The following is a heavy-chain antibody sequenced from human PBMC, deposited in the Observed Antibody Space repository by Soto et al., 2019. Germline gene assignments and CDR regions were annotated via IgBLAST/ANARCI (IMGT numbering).Heavy chain of an antibody. V-gene: IGHV1-46*01. Sequence: VSVKASCKASGYTFTSDYMHWVREAPGQGLEWMGIINPSGGSTSYAQKFQGRVTMTRDTSTSTVYMELSSLRSEDTAVYYCASQLGSYRNWFDPWGQGTLVTVSS. CDR1: GYTFTSDY. D-gene: IGHD1-26*01. CDR2: INPSGGST. J-gene: IGHJ5*02. CDR3: ASQLGSYRNWFDP.